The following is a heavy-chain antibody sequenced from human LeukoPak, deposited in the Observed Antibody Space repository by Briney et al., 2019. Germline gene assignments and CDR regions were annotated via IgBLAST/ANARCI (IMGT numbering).Heavy chain of an antibody. V-gene: IGHV4-34*01. D-gene: IGHD4-17*01. J-gene: IGHJ5*02. CDR2: INHSGST. CDR3: ARYPVTTLDP. CDR1: GGSFSDYY. Sequence: SETLSLTCAVYGGSFSDYYWSWIRQPPGKGLEWIGEINHSGSTNYNPSLKSRVTILVDTSKNQFSLKLSSVTAADTAVYYCARYPVTTLDPWGQGTLVTVSS.